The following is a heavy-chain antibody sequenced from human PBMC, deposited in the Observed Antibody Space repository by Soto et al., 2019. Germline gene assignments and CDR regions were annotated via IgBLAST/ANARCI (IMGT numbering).Heavy chain of an antibody. CDR1: GFPFISYA. D-gene: IGHD2-15*01. Sequence: PGGSLRLSCAASGFPFISYAMHWVRQAPGKGLEWVAVISYDGSNKYYADSVKGRFTISRDNSKNTLYLQMNSLRAEDTAVYYCARGVLQFDYWGQGTLVTVSS. V-gene: IGHV3-30-3*01. CDR3: ARGVLQFDY. J-gene: IGHJ4*02. CDR2: ISYDGSNK.